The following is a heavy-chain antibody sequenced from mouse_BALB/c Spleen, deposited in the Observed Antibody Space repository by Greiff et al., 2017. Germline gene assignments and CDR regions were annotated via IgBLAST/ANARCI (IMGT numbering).Heavy chain of an antibody. CDR1: GFTFSSYT. CDR3: TTLRGVVGY. J-gene: IGHJ3*01. D-gene: IGHD1-1*01. V-gene: IGHV5-6-4*01. CDR2: ISSGGSYT. Sequence: EVMLVESGGGLVKPGGSLKLSCAASGFTFSSYTMSWVRQTPEKRLEWVATISSGGSYTYYPDSVKGRFTISRDNAKNTLYLQMSSLKSEDTAMYYCTTLRGVVGYWGQGTLVTVSA.